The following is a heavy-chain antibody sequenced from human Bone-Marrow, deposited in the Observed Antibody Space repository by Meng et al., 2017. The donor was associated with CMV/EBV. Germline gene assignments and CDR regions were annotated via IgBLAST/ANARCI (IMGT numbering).Heavy chain of an antibody. D-gene: IGHD3-3*01. Sequence: ASVKVSCKASGYTFTSYDINWVRQATGQGLEWMGWMNPNRGNTGYAQKFQGRVTMTRNTSISTAYMELSSLRSEDTAVYYCARESLLYYDFWSGYLPGTRNWFDPWGQGTLVTVSS. CDR1: GYTFTSYD. CDR3: ARESLLYYDFWSGYLPGTRNWFDP. J-gene: IGHJ5*02. CDR2: MNPNRGNT. V-gene: IGHV1-8*01.